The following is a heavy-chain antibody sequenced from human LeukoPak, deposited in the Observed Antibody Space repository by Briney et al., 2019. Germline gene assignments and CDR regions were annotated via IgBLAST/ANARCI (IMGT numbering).Heavy chain of an antibody. CDR1: GFTFSSYS. V-gene: IGHV3-48*04. J-gene: IGHJ6*02. CDR2: ITSSSSTI. D-gene: IGHD6-19*01. Sequence: GGSLRLSCAASGFTFSSYSMIWVRQAPGKGLEWVSYITSSSSTIYYADSVKGRFTISRDNAKSSLYLQMNSLRVEDTAVYFCARGGIAVAGVDYCYYYGMDVWGQGTTVTVSS. CDR3: ARGGIAVAGVDYCYYYGMDV.